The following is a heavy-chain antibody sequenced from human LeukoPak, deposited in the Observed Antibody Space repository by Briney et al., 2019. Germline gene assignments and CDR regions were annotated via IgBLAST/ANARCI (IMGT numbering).Heavy chain of an antibody. Sequence: SETLSLTCAVYGGSFSGYYWSWIRQPPGKGLEWIGEINRSGSTNYNPSLKSRVTISVDTSKDQFSLKLSSVTAADTAVYYCARGLDLEWLFPPFDYWGQGTLVTVSS. CDR2: INRSGST. J-gene: IGHJ4*02. D-gene: IGHD3-3*01. CDR3: ARGLDLEWLFPPFDY. V-gene: IGHV4-34*01. CDR1: GGSFSGYY.